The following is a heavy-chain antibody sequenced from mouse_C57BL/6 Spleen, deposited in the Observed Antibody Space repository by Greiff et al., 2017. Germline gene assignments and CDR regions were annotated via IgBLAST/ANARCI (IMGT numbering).Heavy chain of an antibody. V-gene: IGHV1-61*01. CDR2: IYPSDSET. Sequence: QVQLQQPGAELVRPGSSVKLSCKASGYTFTSYWMDWVQQRPGQGLEWIGNIYPSDSETHYNQKFKDKATLTVDKSSSTAYMQLSSLTSEDSAVYYCAREGYGKGDAMDYWGQGTSVTVSS. CDR3: AREGYGKGDAMDY. D-gene: IGHD2-10*02. J-gene: IGHJ4*01. CDR1: GYTFTSYW.